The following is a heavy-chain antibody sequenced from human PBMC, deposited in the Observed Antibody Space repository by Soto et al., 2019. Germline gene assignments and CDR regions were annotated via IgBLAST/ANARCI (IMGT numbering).Heavy chain of an antibody. CDR1: GGTVSSGGYY. J-gene: IGHJ4*02. Sequence: QVQLQESGPGLVTPSETLSLTCTVSGGTVSSGGYYWSWIRQPPGKGLEWIGYISSRGSANYNPFLKSRITISVDTSKNQFSLKLTSVTAADTAVYYCAMAGNYRYFDAWGQGTLVTVSS. V-gene: IGHV4-61*08. D-gene: IGHD1-7*01. CDR2: ISSRGSA. CDR3: AMAGNYRYFDA.